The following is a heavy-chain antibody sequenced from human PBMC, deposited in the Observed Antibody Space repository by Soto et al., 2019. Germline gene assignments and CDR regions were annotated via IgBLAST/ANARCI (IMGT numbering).Heavy chain of an antibody. CDR2: TYYRSKWYN. D-gene: IGHD3-10*01. Sequence: SQTLSLTCAISGDSVSSNSAAWNWIRQSPSRGLEWLGRTYYRSKWYNDYAVSVKSRITINPDTSKNQFSLQLNSVTPEDTAVYYCAREAILLWFGESHRTTGRSGFDPWGQGTLVTVSS. V-gene: IGHV6-1*01. J-gene: IGHJ5*02. CDR1: GDSVSSNSAA. CDR3: AREAILLWFGESHRTTGRSGFDP.